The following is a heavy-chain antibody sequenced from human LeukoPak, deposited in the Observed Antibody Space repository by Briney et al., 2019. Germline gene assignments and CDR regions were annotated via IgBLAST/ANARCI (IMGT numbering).Heavy chain of an antibody. J-gene: IGHJ4*02. V-gene: IGHV3-74*01. CDR2: INSDGSST. Sequence: PGGSLRLSCAASGFIFSSYWMHWVRQAPGKGLVWVSRINSDGSSTSYADSVKGRFTVSRDNAKNTLYLQMNSLRAEDTALYYCAKGGPRGYSYGYLDYWGQGTLVTVSS. D-gene: IGHD5-18*01. CDR1: GFIFSSYW. CDR3: AKGGPRGYSYGYLDY.